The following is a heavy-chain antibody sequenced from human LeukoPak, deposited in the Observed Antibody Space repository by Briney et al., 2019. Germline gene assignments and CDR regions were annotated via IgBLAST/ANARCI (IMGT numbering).Heavy chain of an antibody. V-gene: IGHV3-33*01. CDR1: GFTFSSYG. Sequence: GRSLRLSCAASGFTFSSYGMHWVRQAPGKGLEWVAVIWYDGSNKYYADSVKGRFTISRDNSKDTLYLQMNSLRAEDTAVYYCARDGDYCGGGCGYYYYGMDVWGQGTTVTVSS. CDR2: IWYDGSNK. J-gene: IGHJ6*02. CDR3: ARDGDYCGGGCGYYYYGMDV. D-gene: IGHD2-21*02.